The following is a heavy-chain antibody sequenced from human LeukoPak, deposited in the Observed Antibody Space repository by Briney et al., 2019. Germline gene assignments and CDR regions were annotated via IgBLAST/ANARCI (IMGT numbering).Heavy chain of an antibody. CDR3: ARDMTSGGPFDY. D-gene: IGHD2-15*01. CDR1: GFTFSSYS. V-gene: IGHV3-21*01. CDR2: ISSSSSYI. Sequence: GGSLRLSCAASGFTFSSYSMNWVRQAPGKGLEWVSSISSSSSYIYYADSAKGRFTISRDNAKNSLYLQMNSLRAEDTAVYCCARDMTSGGPFDYWGQGTLVTVSS. J-gene: IGHJ4*02.